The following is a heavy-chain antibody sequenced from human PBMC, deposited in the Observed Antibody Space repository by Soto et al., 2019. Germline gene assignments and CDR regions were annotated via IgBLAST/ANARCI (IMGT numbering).Heavy chain of an antibody. CDR3: ARGVTAGVDH. V-gene: IGHV1-8*01. J-gene: IGHJ4*02. Sequence: QVQLVQSGAEVRQPGASVKVSCKTSGYTFTDLDINWVRQATGQGLEWMGWMHPTSGDTGYAQNFQGRVTMTRDISIGTAYMELNSLRYEDTAFYYCARGVTAGVDHWGQGTLVTVSS. CDR2: MHPTSGDT. D-gene: IGHD2-21*02. CDR1: GYTFTDLD.